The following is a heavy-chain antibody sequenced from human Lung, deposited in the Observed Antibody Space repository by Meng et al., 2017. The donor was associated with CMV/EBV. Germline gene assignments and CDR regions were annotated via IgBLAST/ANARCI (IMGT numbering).Heavy chain of an antibody. V-gene: IGHV1-69*05. CDR1: GGTFSSYA. Sequence: SVXVSCKASGGTFSSYAISWVRQAPGQGLEWMGGIIPIFGTANYAQKFQGRVTITTDESTSTAYMELSSLRSEDTAVYYCASKAGVVPAAIPVYYYYGMDVWGQGPTVTVSS. J-gene: IGHJ6*02. CDR3: ASKAGVVPAAIPVYYYYGMDV. D-gene: IGHD2-2*02. CDR2: IIPIFGTA.